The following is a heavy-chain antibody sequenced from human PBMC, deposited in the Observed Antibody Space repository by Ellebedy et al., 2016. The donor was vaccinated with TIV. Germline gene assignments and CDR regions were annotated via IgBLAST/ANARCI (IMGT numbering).Heavy chain of an antibody. CDR1: GDSVSTDIG. CDR3: ARGWLGSGMGV. J-gene: IGHJ6*02. CDR2: TYYRSKWNN. V-gene: IGHV6-1*01. Sequence: SQTLSLTCVISGDSVSTDIGWNWIRQSQSRGLEWLGRTYYRSKWNNDYAVSLNSRITINPDTSKNLFSLQLNSGPPEDTAVYYCARGWLGSGMGVWGQGTTVTVSS. D-gene: IGHD3-10*01.